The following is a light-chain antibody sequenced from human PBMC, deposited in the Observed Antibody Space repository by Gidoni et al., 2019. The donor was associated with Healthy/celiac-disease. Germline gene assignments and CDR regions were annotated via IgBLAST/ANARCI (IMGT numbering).Light chain of an antibody. J-gene: IGLJ1*01. Sequence: QSALTQPASVSGSPGQSITISCTGTSRDVGSYNLFSWYQQHPGKAPKLMIYEGSKRPSGVSNRFSGSKSGNTASLTISGLQAEDEADYYCCSYAGSSIYVFGTGTKVTVL. CDR3: CSYAGSSIYV. CDR1: SRDVGSYNL. CDR2: EGS. V-gene: IGLV2-23*01.